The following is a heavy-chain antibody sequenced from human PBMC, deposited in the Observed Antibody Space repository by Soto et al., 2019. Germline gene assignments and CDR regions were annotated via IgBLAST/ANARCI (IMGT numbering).Heavy chain of an antibody. Sequence: GGSLRLSCAASEFTFSNYWMTWVRQAPGRGLEWVATVKQDGSGTYCLDSVKGRFTISRDNAHNSLYLQMNSLRAEDTAVYYCARDGIGGTVFRGYLDYWGRGTVVTVSS. CDR3: ARDGIGGTVFRGYLDY. V-gene: IGHV3-7*01. CDR1: EFTFSNYW. CDR2: VKQDGSGT. D-gene: IGHD1-7*01. J-gene: IGHJ4*02.